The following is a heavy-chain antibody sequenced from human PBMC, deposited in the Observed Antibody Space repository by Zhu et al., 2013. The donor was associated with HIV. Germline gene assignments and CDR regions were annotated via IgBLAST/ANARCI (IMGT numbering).Heavy chain of an antibody. V-gene: IGHV1-18*01. D-gene: IGHD6-19*01. CDR1: GYTFTSYG. J-gene: IGHJ4*02. CDR3: ARDLWGXLADLNC. CDR2: ISTSDGNT. Sequence: QVQLVQSGAEVKKPGASVKVSCKASGYTFTSYGISWVRQAPGQGLEWMGWISTSDGNTKSAQNFQGRVTMTTDTSTTTVYMELSSLRSDDTAVYYCARDLWGXLADLNCWGQGTLVTVSS.